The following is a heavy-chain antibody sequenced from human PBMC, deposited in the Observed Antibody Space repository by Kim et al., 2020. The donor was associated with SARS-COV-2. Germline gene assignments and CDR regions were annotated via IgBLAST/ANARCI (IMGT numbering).Heavy chain of an antibody. D-gene: IGHD6-6*01. V-gene: IGHV1-46*01. Sequence: AQKFQSRVTMTRDTSTSTVDRELRSLRSEDTAVYYCARDFGSSPFWYFDLWGRGTLVTVSS. CDR3: ARDFGSSPFWYFDL. J-gene: IGHJ2*01.